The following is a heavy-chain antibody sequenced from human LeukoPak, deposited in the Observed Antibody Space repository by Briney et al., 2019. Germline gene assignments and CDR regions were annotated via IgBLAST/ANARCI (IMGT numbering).Heavy chain of an antibody. J-gene: IGHJ6*02. CDR2: ISYDGSNK. V-gene: IGHV3-30-3*01. Sequence: GRSLRLSCAASGFTFSSYAMHWVRQAPGKGLEWVAVISYDGSNKYYADSVKGRFTISRDNSKNTLYLQMNSLKTEDTAVYFCATEPPWDVWGQGTTVSVSS. CDR3: ATEPPWDV. CDR1: GFTFSSYA.